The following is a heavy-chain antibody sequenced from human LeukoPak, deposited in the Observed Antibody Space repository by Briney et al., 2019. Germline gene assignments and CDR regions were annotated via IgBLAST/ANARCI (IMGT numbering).Heavy chain of an antibody. CDR1: GYSISSGFY. CDR3: ARTSTGTTDSFDY. Sequence: SETLSLTCAVSGYSISSGFYWSWIRQPPGKGLEWIGTIYRSGTTYYNLSLKSRVTISADTSKNQFSLKLSSVTAADTALYYCARTSTGTTDSFDYWGQGTLVTVSS. V-gene: IGHV4-38-2*01. J-gene: IGHJ4*02. CDR2: IYRSGTT. D-gene: IGHD1-7*01.